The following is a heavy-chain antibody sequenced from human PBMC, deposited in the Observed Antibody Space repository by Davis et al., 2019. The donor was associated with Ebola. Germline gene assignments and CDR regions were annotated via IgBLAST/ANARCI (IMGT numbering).Heavy chain of an antibody. V-gene: IGHV3-23*01. J-gene: IGHJ3*01. CDR3: GMRAPPDAFEL. Sequence: GESLKISCVASGFICKRSVMSLVRQAPGKGLERISGSSGKGDSTYYADSVKGRFTISRDNSRNTLDLQMNSLRVEDTAVYFCGMRAPPDAFELWGQGTMVTVSS. CDR2: SSGKGDST. CDR1: GFICKRSV.